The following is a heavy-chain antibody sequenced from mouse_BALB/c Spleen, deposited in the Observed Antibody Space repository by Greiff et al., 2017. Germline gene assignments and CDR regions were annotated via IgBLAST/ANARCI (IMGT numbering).Heavy chain of an antibody. V-gene: IGHV3-6*02. J-gene: IGHJ2*01. Sequence: EVQLQESGPGLVKPSQSLSLTCSVTGYSITSGYYWNWIRQFPGNKLEWMGYISYDGSNNYNPSLKNRISITRDTSKNQFFLKLNSVTTEDTATYYCARAIDGYYFDYWGQGTTLTVSS. CDR1: GYSITSGYY. D-gene: IGHD2-3*01. CDR3: ARAIDGYYFDY. CDR2: ISYDGSN.